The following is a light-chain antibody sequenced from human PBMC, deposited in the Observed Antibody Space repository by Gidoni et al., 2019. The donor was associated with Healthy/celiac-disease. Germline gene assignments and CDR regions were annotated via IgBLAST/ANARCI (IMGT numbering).Light chain of an antibody. Sequence: IVLTQATATLSLSPGESATLSCRASQGVSSYLAWYQQTPGQAPRLLIYDASNRATGIPARFSGSGSGTDFTLTISSLEPEDFAVYYCQQRSNWLTFGGXTKVEIK. J-gene: IGKJ4*01. CDR2: DAS. CDR3: QQRSNWLT. CDR1: QGVSSY. V-gene: IGKV3-11*01.